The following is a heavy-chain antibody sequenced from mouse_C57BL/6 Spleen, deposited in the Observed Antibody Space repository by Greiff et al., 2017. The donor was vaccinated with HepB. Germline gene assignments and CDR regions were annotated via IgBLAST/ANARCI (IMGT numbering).Heavy chain of an antibody. CDR2: ILPGSGST. Sequence: QVQLQQSGAELMKPGASVKLSCKATGYTFTGYWIEWVKQRPGHGLEWIGEILPGSGSTNYNEKFKGKATFTADTSSNTAYMQLSSLTTEDSAIYYCARRGDLYYDYDRGYFDYWGQGTTLTVSS. V-gene: IGHV1-9*01. J-gene: IGHJ2*01. CDR3: ARRGDLYYDYDRGYFDY. D-gene: IGHD2-4*01. CDR1: GYTFTGYW.